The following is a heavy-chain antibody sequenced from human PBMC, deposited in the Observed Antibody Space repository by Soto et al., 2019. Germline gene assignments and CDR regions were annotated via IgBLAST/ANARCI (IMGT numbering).Heavy chain of an antibody. J-gene: IGHJ6*02. CDR2: IKSKTDGETT. CDR1: GLTFNNAW. CDR3: STQTGPYYDSSGYSYYFNTLDV. V-gene: IGHV3-15*01. D-gene: IGHD3-22*01. Sequence: GGSLRLSCAASGLTFNNAWMTWVRQSPGKGLEWVGRIKSKTDGETTDYAAPVKGRFTISRDDSKNMLYLQMNSLKTEDTAVYYCSTQTGPYYDSSGYSYYFNTLDVWGQGTSVTVS.